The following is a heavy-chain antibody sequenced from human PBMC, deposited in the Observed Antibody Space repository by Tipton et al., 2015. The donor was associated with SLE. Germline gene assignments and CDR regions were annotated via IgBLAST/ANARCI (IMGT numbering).Heavy chain of an antibody. D-gene: IGHD6-13*01. Sequence: TLSLTCTVSGGSISSGSYYWSWIRQPAGKGLEWIGRIYTSGSTNYNPSLKRRVTISVDTSKNQFSLKLSSVTAADTAGYYCASVSIAAAGHFDYWGQGTLVTVAS. CDR1: GGSISSGSYY. J-gene: IGHJ4*02. CDR2: IYTSGST. CDR3: ASVSIAAAGHFDY. V-gene: IGHV4-61*02.